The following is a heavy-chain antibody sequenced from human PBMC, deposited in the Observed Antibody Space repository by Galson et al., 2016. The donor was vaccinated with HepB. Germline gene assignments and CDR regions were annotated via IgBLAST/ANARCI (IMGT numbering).Heavy chain of an antibody. D-gene: IGHD3-16*01. Sequence: ETLSLTCAVSGGSVNTSNWWRWLRQSPEKGLEWIAEMYHSGSANYNGALESRVTISVDKSKNEVSLKLRSVTAADTAVYYCARHPYVWGRRNWVGFDIWGQGTVVTVSS. J-gene: IGHJ3*02. CDR3: ARHPYVWGRRNWVGFDI. V-gene: IGHV4-4*02. CDR2: MYHSGSA. CDR1: GGSVNTSNW.